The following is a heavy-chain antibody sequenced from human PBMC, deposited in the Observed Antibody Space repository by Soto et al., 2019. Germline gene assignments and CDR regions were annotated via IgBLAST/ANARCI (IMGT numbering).Heavy chain of an antibody. V-gene: IGHV3-21*01. J-gene: IGHJ6*02. D-gene: IGHD2-15*01. Sequence: GGSLRLSCAASGFTFSSYSMNWVRQAPGKGLEWVSSISSSSSYIYYADSVKGRFTISRDNAKNSLYLQMNSLRAEDTAVYYCARFRGGRNPNYGMDVWGQGTTVTVSS. CDR1: GFTFSSYS. CDR3: ARFRGGRNPNYGMDV. CDR2: ISSSSSYI.